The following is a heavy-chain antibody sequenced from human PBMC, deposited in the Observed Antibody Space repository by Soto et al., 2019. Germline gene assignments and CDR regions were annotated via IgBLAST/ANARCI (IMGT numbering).Heavy chain of an antibody. CDR1: GFSFSKSA. Sequence: EVQLLESGGGLVQPGGSLRLSCAASGFSFSKSAMSWVRQAQGKGLEWVSGISGGGDGTYYADSVRGRFTISRDNSRNTLYLQMNSLRAEDTAVYYCAEETAMVGEPCFDYWGQGTLVSVSS. CDR2: ISGGGDGT. D-gene: IGHD1-26*01. J-gene: IGHJ4*02. CDR3: AEETAMVGEPCFDY. V-gene: IGHV3-23*01.